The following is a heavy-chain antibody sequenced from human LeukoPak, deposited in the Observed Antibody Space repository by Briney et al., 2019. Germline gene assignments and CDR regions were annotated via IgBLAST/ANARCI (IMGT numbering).Heavy chain of an antibody. J-gene: IGHJ4*02. CDR3: ARAPFGTGSYYSYIDS. Sequence: SVKVSCKASGGTFGRYSISWVRQAPGQGLEWMGGIILIFGTTDYAQKFQGRVTITADKSTGTSYMELRNLRSEDTAIYYCARAPFGTGSYYSYIDSWGQGTLVNVS. D-gene: IGHD1-26*01. V-gene: IGHV1-69*06. CDR2: IILIFGTT. CDR1: GGTFGRYS.